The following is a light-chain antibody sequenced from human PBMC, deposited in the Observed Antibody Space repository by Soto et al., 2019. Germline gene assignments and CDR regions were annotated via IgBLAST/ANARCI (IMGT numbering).Light chain of an antibody. CDR2: GAS. CDR1: QSVSSN. Sequence: EIMFTQSPATLSLSHGERATLSCRASQSVSSNLAWYQQKPGQAPRLLIYGASTRATGIPARFSGSGSGTQFILTISSLQSDDSAGYYCQQYDRGPPKTFGQGTKVDIK. V-gene: IGKV3-15*01. CDR3: QQYDRGPPKT. J-gene: IGKJ1*01.